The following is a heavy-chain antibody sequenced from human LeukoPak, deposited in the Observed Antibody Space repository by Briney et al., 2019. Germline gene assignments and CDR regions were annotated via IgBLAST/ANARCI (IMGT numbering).Heavy chain of an antibody. D-gene: IGHD2-15*01. CDR2: MNPNSGNT. Sequence: ASVKVSCKAFGYTFTSYDINWVRQAPGQGLEWMGWMNPNSGNTGYAQKFQGRVTITRNTSISTTYMELSSLRSEDTAMYYCARGREVVVAATLPYDYWGQGTLVTVSS. CDR3: ARGREVVVAATLPYDY. CDR1: GYTFTSYD. V-gene: IGHV1-8*03. J-gene: IGHJ4*02.